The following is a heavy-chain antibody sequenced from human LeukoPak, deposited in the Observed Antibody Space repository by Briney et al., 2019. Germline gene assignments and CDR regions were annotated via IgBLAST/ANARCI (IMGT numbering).Heavy chain of an antibody. CDR1: GFTVSSNY. CDR3: ATGYSGYRRSYYYGMDV. CDR2: IYTDGST. D-gene: IGHD5-12*01. J-gene: IGHJ6*02. V-gene: IGHV3-53*04. Sequence: PVGSLRLSCAASGFTVSSNYMTWVRQAPGKGLEWVSLIYTDGSTYYADSVKGRFTISRHNSKNTLYIQMNSLGADDTAVYYCATGYSGYRRSYYYGMDVWGQGTTVTVSS.